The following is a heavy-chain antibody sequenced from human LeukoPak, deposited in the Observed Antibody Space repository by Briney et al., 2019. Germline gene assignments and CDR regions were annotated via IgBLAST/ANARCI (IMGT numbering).Heavy chain of an antibody. CDR1: GGSFSGYY. V-gene: IGHV4-34*01. D-gene: IGHD3-10*01. CDR2: INHSGST. Sequence: SETLSLTCAVYGGSFSGYYWSWIRPPPGKGLEWIGEINHSGSTNYNPSLKSRVTISVDTSKNQFSLKLSSVTAADTAVYYCARRGVGMVRGVTLILRFDPWGQGTLVTVSS. J-gene: IGHJ5*02. CDR3: ARRGVGMVRGVTLILRFDP.